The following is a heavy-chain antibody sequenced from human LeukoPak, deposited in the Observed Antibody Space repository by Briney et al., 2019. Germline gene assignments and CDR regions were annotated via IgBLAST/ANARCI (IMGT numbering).Heavy chain of an antibody. CDR3: ARGIQSSFDI. J-gene: IGHJ3*02. Sequence: SETLSLTCTVSGGSISSGGYYWSWIRQHPGKGLEWIGHIYYSGSTYYNPSLKSRVTISADTSKNQFSLKLSSVTAADTAVYYCARGIQSSFDIWGQGTMVTVSS. D-gene: IGHD2-2*01. CDR1: GGSISSGGYY. CDR2: IYYSGST. V-gene: IGHV4-31*03.